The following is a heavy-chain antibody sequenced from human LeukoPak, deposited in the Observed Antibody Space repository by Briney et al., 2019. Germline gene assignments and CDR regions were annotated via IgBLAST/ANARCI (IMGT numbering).Heavy chain of an antibody. CDR3: AKDIAGYYYDSSGSSDGFDP. D-gene: IGHD3-22*01. CDR2: ISWNSGSI. Sequence: GRSLRLSCAASGFTFDDYAMHWVRQAPGKGLEWVSGISWNSGSIGYADSVKGRFTISRDNAKNSLYLQMNSLRAEDTALYYCAKDIAGYYYDSSGSSDGFDPWGQGTLVTVYS. J-gene: IGHJ5*02. CDR1: GFTFDDYA. V-gene: IGHV3-9*01.